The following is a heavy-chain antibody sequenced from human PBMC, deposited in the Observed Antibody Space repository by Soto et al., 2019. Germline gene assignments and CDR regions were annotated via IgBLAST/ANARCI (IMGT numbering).Heavy chain of an antibody. CDR1: GDSVSSNSAA. V-gene: IGHV6-1*01. D-gene: IGHD3-10*01. J-gene: IGHJ3*02. CDR3: ARDPLTPRLGGEDAFDI. CDR2: TYYRSKWYN. Sequence: SQTLSLTCAISGDSVSSNSAAWNWIRQSPSRGLEWLGRTYYRSKWYNDYAVSVKSRMTINPDTSKNQFSLQLNSVTPEDTAVYYCARDPLTPRLGGEDAFDIWGQGTMVTVSS.